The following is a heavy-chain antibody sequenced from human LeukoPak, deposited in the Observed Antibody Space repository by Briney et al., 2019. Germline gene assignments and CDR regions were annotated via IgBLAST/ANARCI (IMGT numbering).Heavy chain of an antibody. Sequence: PSETLSLTCTVSGVSISSHYWSWIRQSPGKRLEWIGNIYYTGSTNYNPSLQSRVAISIDTSKNQFSLTLNSVTAADAPVYYCASAGNPHYFDFWGQGPLVTVSS. CDR2: IYYTGST. V-gene: IGHV4-59*11. CDR1: GVSISSHY. CDR3: ASAGNPHYFDF. J-gene: IGHJ4*02.